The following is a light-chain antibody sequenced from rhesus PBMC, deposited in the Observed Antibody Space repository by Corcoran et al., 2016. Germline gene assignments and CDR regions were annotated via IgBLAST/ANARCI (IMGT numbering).Light chain of an antibody. CDR2: YAN. CDR1: QGINSY. V-gene: IGKV1-32*02. Sequence: DIQMSQSPSSLSASVGDRVTITCRASQGINSYLNWYQQKPGKTPKLLIYYANTLASGVPSRFSGSGSGTDCTLTITSLQPEDFATYYCQQGNSDPWTFGQGTKVEIK. J-gene: IGKJ1*01. CDR3: QQGNSDPWT.